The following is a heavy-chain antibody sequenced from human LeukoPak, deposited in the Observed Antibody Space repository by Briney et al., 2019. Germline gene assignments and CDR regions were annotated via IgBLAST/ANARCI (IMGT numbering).Heavy chain of an antibody. CDR2: INQNGNEK. V-gene: IGHV3-7*01. D-gene: IGHD2-21*01. CDR1: GFTFSSYS. Sequence: PGGSLRLSCAASGFTFSSYSMNWVRQAPGKGLEWVANINQNGNEKYYVDSVKGRFTISRDNAKNSLYLQMNSLRAEDTAVYYCARTLIAYCGGDCYPDAFDIWGQGTMVTVSS. J-gene: IGHJ3*02. CDR3: ARTLIAYCGGDCYPDAFDI.